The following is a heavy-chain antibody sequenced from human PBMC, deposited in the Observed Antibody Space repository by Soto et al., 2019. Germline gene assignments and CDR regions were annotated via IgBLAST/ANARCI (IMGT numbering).Heavy chain of an antibody. D-gene: IGHD3-3*01. CDR3: AREGCDFWSGYCDAFDI. Sequence: SETLSLTCTVSGGSISSGDYYWSWIRQPPGKGLEWIGYIYYSGSTYYNPSLKSRATISVDTSKNQFSLKLSSVTAADTAVYYCAREGCDFWSGYCDAFDIWGQGTMVTVSS. V-gene: IGHV4-30-4*01. CDR2: IYYSGST. J-gene: IGHJ3*02. CDR1: GGSISSGDYY.